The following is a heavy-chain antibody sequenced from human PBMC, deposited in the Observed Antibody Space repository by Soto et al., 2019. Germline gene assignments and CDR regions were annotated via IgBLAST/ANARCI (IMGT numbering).Heavy chain of an antibody. V-gene: IGHV4-30-4*01. Sequence: PSETLSLTCTVSGGSINSGDYYWTWVRQPPGKGLEWIGNIFHSGSTYYTPSLQSRVTISLDTSKNHFSLKLSSVTPADTAVYYCARVRYYGSGNYYNFSYGRGVWGQGTTVTVSS. CDR1: GGSINSGDYY. CDR2: IFHSGST. J-gene: IGHJ6*02. D-gene: IGHD3-10*01. CDR3: ARVRYYGSGNYYNFSYGRGV.